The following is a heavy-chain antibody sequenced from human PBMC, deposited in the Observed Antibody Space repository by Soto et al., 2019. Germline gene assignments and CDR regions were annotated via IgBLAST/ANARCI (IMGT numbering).Heavy chain of an antibody. CDR3: AKDFHTNMALMDV. CDR1: GFTFDDYA. Sequence: EVQLVESGGDLVQPGRSLRLSCAGSGFTFDDYAMHWVRQVPGKGLEWVAGINWDSDTIAYAASVRGRFTISRDNAKNSLYLQMNSLRAEDTALYYCAKDFHTNMALMDVWGKGTTVTVSS. J-gene: IGHJ6*04. D-gene: IGHD3-10*01. CDR2: INWDSDTI. V-gene: IGHV3-9*01.